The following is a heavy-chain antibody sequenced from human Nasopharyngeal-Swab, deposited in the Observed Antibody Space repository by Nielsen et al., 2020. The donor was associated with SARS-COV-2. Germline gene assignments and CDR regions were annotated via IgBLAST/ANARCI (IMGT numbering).Heavy chain of an antibody. Sequence: GGSLRLSCAASGFTFSSYDMHWVRQATGKGLEWVSAIGTAGDTYYPGSVKGRFTISRDNAKNTLYLQMNSLRAEDTAVYYCARDQGSGWTPQDYWGQGTLVTVSS. CDR1: GFTFSSYD. CDR3: ARDQGSGWTPQDY. D-gene: IGHD6-19*01. CDR2: IGTAGDT. J-gene: IGHJ4*02. V-gene: IGHV3-13*04.